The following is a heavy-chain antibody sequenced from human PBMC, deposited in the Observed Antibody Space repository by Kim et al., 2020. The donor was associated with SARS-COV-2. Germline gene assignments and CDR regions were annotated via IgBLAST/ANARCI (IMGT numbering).Heavy chain of an antibody. CDR2: IHYGGKT. CDR3: ARDFRQSTSSDYYYYMDV. V-gene: IGHV4-59*12. J-gene: IGHJ6*03. CDR1: GGSISSYY. Sequence: SETLSLTCTVSGGSISSYYWSWIRQRPGKGLEWIGYIHYGGKTTYNPSLKSRVTIAVDTSKTHFSLRLTSVTAADTAVSDCARDFRQSTSSDYYYYMDV. D-gene: IGHD2-2*01.